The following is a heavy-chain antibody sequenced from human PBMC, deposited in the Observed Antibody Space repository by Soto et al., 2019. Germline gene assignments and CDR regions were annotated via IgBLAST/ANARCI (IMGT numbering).Heavy chain of an antibody. J-gene: IGHJ5*02. CDR3: ATYRA. CDR2: VYSSGTA. Sequence: SETLSLTCTVSGGSIGGTTYSWDWIRQPPGKGLEWMAGVYSSGTAYYNSSLKSRLTISVDTSKKQFFLRLTSLTAADTAIYYCATYRAWGQGTLVTVSS. D-gene: IGHD4-4*01. CDR1: GGSIGGTTYS. V-gene: IGHV4-39*01.